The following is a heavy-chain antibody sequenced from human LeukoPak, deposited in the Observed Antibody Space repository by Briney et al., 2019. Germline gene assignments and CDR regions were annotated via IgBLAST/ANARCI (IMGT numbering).Heavy chain of an antibody. J-gene: IGHJ6*03. CDR1: GGSISSYY. V-gene: IGHV4-4*07. CDR3: AREVSYGSGSQDYYYYMDV. D-gene: IGHD3-10*01. CDR2: IYTSGST. Sequence: SETLSLTCTVSGGSISSYYWSWIRQPAGKGLEWIGRIYTSGSTNYNPSLKSRDTMSVDTSKNQFSLKLSSVTAVDTAVYYCAREVSYGSGSQDYYYYMDVWGKGTTVTVSS.